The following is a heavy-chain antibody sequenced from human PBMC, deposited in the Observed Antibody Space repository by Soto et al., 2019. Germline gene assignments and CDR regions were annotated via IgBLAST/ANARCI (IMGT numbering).Heavy chain of an antibody. V-gene: IGHV3-30-3*01. Sequence: PGGSLRLSCAASGFTFSSYAMHWVRQAPGKGLEWVAVISYDGSNKYYADSVKGRFTISRDNSKNTLYLQMNSLRAEDTAVYYCARGGYFDWLPYPPFDYWGQGTLVTVSS. CDR1: GFTFSSYA. CDR3: ARGGYFDWLPYPPFDY. CDR2: ISYDGSNK. D-gene: IGHD3-9*01. J-gene: IGHJ4*02.